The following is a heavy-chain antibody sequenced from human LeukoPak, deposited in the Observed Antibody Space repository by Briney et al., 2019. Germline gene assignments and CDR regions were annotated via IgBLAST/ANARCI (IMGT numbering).Heavy chain of an antibody. Sequence: ASVKVSCKASGYTFTGYYMHWVRQAPGQGLEWMGWINPDNGGTNYAQKFQGRVTMTRDMSISTAYMELSRLRFDDTAVYYCARDPSNSGYDYLYYFDYWGQGTLVTVSS. CDR3: ARDPSNSGYDYLYYFDY. J-gene: IGHJ4*02. V-gene: IGHV1-2*02. D-gene: IGHD5-12*01. CDR2: INPDNGGT. CDR1: GYTFTGYY.